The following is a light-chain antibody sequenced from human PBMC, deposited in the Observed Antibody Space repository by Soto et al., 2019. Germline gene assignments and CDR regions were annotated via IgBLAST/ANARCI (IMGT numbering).Light chain of an antibody. J-gene: IGLJ2*01. CDR2: YDT. CDR3: QVWDSSSVV. CDR1: NIGSKS. V-gene: IGLV3-21*04. Sequence: SYELTQPPSVSVAPGKTARITCGGNNIGSKSVHWYQQKPGQAPVLVIFYDTDRPSGIPERFSGSNSGNTATLTIARVEVGDEADYYCQVWDSSSVVFGGGTRSPS.